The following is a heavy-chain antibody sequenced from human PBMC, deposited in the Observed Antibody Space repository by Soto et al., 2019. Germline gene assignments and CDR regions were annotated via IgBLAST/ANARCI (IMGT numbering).Heavy chain of an antibody. V-gene: IGHV1-69*12. Sequence: QVQLVQSGAEVKKPGSSVKVSCKASGGTFSSYAISWVRQAPGQGLEWMGGIIPIFGTANYAQKFQGRVTITADESTSTAYRELSSLRSEDTAVYYCARGAGIVATIAYYYYGMDVWGQGTTVTVSS. CDR3: ARGAGIVATIAYYYYGMDV. D-gene: IGHD5-12*01. CDR2: IIPIFGTA. J-gene: IGHJ6*02. CDR1: GGTFSSYA.